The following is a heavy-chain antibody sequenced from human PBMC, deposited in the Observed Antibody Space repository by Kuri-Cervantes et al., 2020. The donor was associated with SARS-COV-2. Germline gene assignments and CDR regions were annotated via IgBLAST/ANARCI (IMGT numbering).Heavy chain of an antibody. CDR2: LYRSGST. J-gene: IGHJ6*03. CDR3: ARDSRSSYQVLLDHYFYSYMDV. Sequence: GSLRLSCAVSGHSISSGYYWGWIRQSPGKGLEWIGSLYRSGSTYYNPSLKSRVTISADTSKNQFSLKLTSVTAADTAVYYCARDSRSSYQVLLDHYFYSYMDVWDKGTTVTVSS. V-gene: IGHV4-38-2*02. CDR1: GHSISSGYY. D-gene: IGHD1-1*01.